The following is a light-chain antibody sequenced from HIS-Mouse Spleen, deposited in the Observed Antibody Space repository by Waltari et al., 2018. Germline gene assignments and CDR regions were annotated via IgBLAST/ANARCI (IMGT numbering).Light chain of an antibody. Sequence: DIVMTQSPYSLAVSLGERATVICKSSQSVLYSSNNKNYLAWYQQKPGQPPKLLIYCASTRESGVPDRFSGSGSGTDFTLTISSLQAEDVAVYYCQQYYSTPYTFGQGTKLEIK. CDR3: QQYYSTPYT. V-gene: IGKV4-1*01. J-gene: IGKJ2*01. CDR1: QSVLYSSNNKNY. CDR2: CAS.